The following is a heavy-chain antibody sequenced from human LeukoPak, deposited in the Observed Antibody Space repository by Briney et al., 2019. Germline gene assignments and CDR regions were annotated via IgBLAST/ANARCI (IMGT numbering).Heavy chain of an antibody. CDR2: INHSGST. D-gene: IGHD6-13*01. CDR3: AREHSSYYYYGMDV. J-gene: IGHJ6*02. CDR1: GGSFSGYY. Sequence: SETLSLTCAVYGGSFSGYYWSWIRQPPGKELEWIGEINHSGSTNYNPSLKSRVTISVDTSKNQFSLKLSSVTAADTAVYYCAREHSSYYYYGMDVWGQGTTVTVSS. V-gene: IGHV4-34*01.